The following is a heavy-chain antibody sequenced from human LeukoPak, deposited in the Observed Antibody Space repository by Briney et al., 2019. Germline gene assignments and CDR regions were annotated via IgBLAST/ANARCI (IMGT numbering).Heavy chain of an antibody. CDR3: ARDRVSVWAFDP. V-gene: IGHV4-61*02. J-gene: IGHJ5*02. CDR2: IYTSGST. Sequence: SQTLSLTCTVSGGSISSGSYYWSWIRQPAGKGLEWIGRIYTSGSTNYNPSLKSRVTISVDTSKNQFSLKLSSVTAADTAVYYCARDRVSVWAFDPWGQGTLVTVSS. CDR1: GGSISSGSYY. D-gene: IGHD5/OR15-5a*01.